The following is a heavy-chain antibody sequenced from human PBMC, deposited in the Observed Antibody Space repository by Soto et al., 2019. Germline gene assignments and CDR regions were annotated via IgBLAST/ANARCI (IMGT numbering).Heavy chain of an antibody. CDR3: ARPITYYYYAMDV. CDR2: IDPSDSYT. D-gene: IGHD3-10*01. V-gene: IGHV5-10-1*01. CDR1: GYSFTSYW. Sequence: GESLKISCXGSGYSFTSYWISWVRQMPGKGLEWMGRIDPSDSYTNYSPSFQGHVTISADKSISTAYLQWSSLKASDTAMYYCARPITYYYYAMDVWGQGTTVTVSS. J-gene: IGHJ6*02.